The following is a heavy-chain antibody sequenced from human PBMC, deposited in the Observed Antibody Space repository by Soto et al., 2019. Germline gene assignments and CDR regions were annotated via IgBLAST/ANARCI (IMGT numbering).Heavy chain of an antibody. J-gene: IGHJ4*02. D-gene: IGHD2-15*01. V-gene: IGHV4-30-4*01. CDR1: GGSISSGDYY. CDR3: ARERADGGKIY. CDR2: IYYSGNT. Sequence: SETLSLTCTVSGGSISSGDYYWSWIRQPPGKGLEWIGYIYYSGNTYYNPSLKSRVTISVDTSKNQLSLKLSSVTAADTAVYYCARERADGGKIYWGQGTLVTVSS.